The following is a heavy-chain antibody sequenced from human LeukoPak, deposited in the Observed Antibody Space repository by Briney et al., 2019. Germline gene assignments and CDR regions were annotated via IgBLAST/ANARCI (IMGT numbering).Heavy chain of an antibody. Sequence: AASVKVSCKASGGTFSSYAISWVRQAPGQGLEWMGRIIPIFGTANYAQKFLGRVTITTDESTSTAYMELSSLGSEDTAVYYCARSLRSGSYAFDYWGQGTLVTVSS. CDR3: ARSLRSGSYAFDY. D-gene: IGHD1-26*01. V-gene: IGHV1-69*05. CDR2: IIPIFGTA. J-gene: IGHJ4*02. CDR1: GGTFSSYA.